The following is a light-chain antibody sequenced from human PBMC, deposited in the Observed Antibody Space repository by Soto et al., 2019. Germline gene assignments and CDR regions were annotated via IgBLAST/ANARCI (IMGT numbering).Light chain of an antibody. CDR3: QQYGSSGT. CDR2: GES. CDR1: QSVSNNY. J-gene: IGKJ1*01. Sequence: EIVLAQSPGTPSLSPGERATPSCRASQSVSNNYLAWYQQKPGQAPRLLIYGESNRATGIPDRFSGSGSGTDFTLTISRLEPEDFAVYYCQQYGSSGTFGQGTKVDIK. V-gene: IGKV3-20*01.